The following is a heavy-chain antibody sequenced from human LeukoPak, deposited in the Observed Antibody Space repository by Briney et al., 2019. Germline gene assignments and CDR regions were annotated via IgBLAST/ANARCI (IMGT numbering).Heavy chain of an antibody. J-gene: IGHJ5*02. CDR2: IYHSGST. D-gene: IGHD6-13*01. V-gene: IGHV4-38-2*02. CDR1: GYSISSGYY. Sequence: SETLSLTCTVSGYSISSGYYWGWIRQPPGKGLEWIGSIYHSGSTYYNPSLKSRVTISVDTSKNQFSLKLSSVTAADTAVYYCARGFPSEAAAGTSPANWFDPWGQGTLVTVSS. CDR3: ARGFPSEAAAGTSPANWFDP.